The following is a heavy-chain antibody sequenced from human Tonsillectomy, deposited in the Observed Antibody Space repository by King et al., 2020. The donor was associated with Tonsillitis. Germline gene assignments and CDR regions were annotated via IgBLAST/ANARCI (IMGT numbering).Heavy chain of an antibody. J-gene: IGHJ5*02. Sequence: EVQLVESGGGLVQPGGSLRLSCAASGFTVSSNYMNWVRQAPGKGLEWVSIIYSGGRTYYADSVKGRFTISRDNSKNTLYLKMNSLRAEDTAVYYCARGKTIFGALDWFDPWGQGTLVTVSS. CDR1: GFTVSSNY. D-gene: IGHD3-3*01. CDR2: IYSGGRT. CDR3: ARGKTIFGALDWFDP. V-gene: IGHV3-66*01.